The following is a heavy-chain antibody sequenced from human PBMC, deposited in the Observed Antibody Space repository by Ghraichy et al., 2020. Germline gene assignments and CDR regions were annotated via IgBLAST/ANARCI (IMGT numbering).Heavy chain of an antibody. V-gene: IGHV3-7*03. CDR3: ARLPSDEWELMDY. D-gene: IGHD1-26*01. J-gene: IGHJ4*02. CDR1: GFTFSSYC. CDR2: IKQDGSEK. Sequence: GGSRLSCAASGFTFSSYCMSWVRQAPGKGLEWVANIKQDGSEKYYVDSVKGRFTISRDNAKNSLYLQMNSLRAEDTAVYYCARLPSDEWELMDYWGQGTLVTVSS.